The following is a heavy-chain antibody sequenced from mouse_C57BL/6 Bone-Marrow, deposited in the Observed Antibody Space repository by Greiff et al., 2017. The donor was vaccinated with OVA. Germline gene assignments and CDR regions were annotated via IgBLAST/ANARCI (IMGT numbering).Heavy chain of an antibody. J-gene: IGHJ2*01. CDR2: IYPGDGDT. CDR1: GYAFSSSW. Sequence: VQLQESGPELVKPGASVKISCKASGYAFSSSWMNWVQQRPGKGLEWIGRIYPGDGDTNYNGKVKGKATLTADKSSSTAYMQLSSLTSEDAAVYFCARKGAYSPFDYWGKGTTLTVSS. CDR3: ARKGAYSPFDY. V-gene: IGHV1-82*01. D-gene: IGHD2-12*01.